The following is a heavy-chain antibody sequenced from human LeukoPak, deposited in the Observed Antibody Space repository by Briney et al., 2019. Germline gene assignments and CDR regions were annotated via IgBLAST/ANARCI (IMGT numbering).Heavy chain of an antibody. J-gene: IGHJ4*02. Sequence: PGGSLRLSCAASGFTVSSNYMSWVRQAPGKGLEWVSRTNTYGSTTNYADSVKGRFTISRDNAKNTVYLQMNSLRAEDTAVYYCARENSRGVDYWGQGTLITVSS. CDR3: ARENSRGVDY. CDR2: TNTYGSTT. CDR1: GFTVSSNY. V-gene: IGHV3-74*01. D-gene: IGHD6-13*01.